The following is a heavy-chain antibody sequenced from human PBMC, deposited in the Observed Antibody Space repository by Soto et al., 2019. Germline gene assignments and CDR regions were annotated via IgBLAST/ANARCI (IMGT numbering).Heavy chain of an antibody. V-gene: IGHV5-51*01. Sequence: GESKKISSKGSGYNFTSYWIGWVRQLHGKGLEWMGIIYPGDSDTRYSPSFQGQVTISADKSISTAYLQWSSLKASDTAMYYCARHGVGDILTGQPDYWGQGTLVTVSS. D-gene: IGHD3-9*01. CDR1: GYNFTSYW. J-gene: IGHJ4*02. CDR3: ARHGVGDILTGQPDY. CDR2: IYPGDSDT.